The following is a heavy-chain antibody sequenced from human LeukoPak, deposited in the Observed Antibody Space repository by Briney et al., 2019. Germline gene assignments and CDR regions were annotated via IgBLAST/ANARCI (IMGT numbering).Heavy chain of an antibody. CDR1: VGTFSSYA. CDR2: IIPTFGTA. Sequence: SVKVSCKASVGTFSSYAISWVRQAPGQGLEWMRGIIPTFGTANYAQKFQARVTISADESTSTAYMELSSLRSEDTAVYYCARAAGGYDFWSGYYGYWGQGTLVTVSS. V-gene: IGHV1-69*13. D-gene: IGHD3-3*01. CDR3: ARAAGGYDFWSGYYGY. J-gene: IGHJ4*02.